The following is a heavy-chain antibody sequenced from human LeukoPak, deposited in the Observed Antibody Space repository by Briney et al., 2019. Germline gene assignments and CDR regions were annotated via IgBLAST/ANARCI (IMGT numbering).Heavy chain of an antibody. CDR1: GYTFTSYY. V-gene: IGHV1-46*01. CDR3: ARALLGYCSGGSCSTLDY. D-gene: IGHD2-15*01. CDR2: INPSGGST. Sequence: ASVKASCKASGYTFTSYYMHWVRQAPGQGLEWMGIINPSGGSTSYAQKFQGRVTMTRDTSTSTVYMELSSLRSEDTAVYYCARALLGYCSGGSCSTLDYWGQGTLVTVSS. J-gene: IGHJ4*02.